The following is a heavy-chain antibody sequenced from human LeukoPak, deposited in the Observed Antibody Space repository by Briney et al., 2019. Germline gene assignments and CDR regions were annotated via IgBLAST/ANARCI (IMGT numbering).Heavy chain of an antibody. D-gene: IGHD3-10*01. CDR1: GGSISSYY. V-gene: IGHV4-59*01. Sequence: SETLSLTCTVSGGSISSYYWSWIRQPPGKGLEWIGYIYYSGSTNYNPSPKSRVTISVDTSKNQFSLKLSSVTAADTAVYYCARDLKGLPDYGSGRSYYYYYMDVWGKGTTVTVSS. J-gene: IGHJ6*03. CDR2: IYYSGST. CDR3: ARDLKGLPDYGSGRSYYYYYMDV.